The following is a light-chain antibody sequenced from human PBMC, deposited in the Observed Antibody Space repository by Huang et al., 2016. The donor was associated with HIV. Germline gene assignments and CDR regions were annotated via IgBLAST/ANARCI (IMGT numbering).Light chain of an antibody. CDR2: WAS. CDR3: QQYYSSPQT. CDR1: QSVYSSSTSEDY. J-gene: IGKJ1*01. Sequence: DIIMTQSPDSLAVSLGERATLNCRSSQSVYSSSTSEDYMAWFKQKPGQPPRLLLFWASTREAGVPDRFSGSGSGTHFTLTIANLDAEDAAIYYCQQYYSSPQTFGQGTRVEVK. V-gene: IGKV4-1*01.